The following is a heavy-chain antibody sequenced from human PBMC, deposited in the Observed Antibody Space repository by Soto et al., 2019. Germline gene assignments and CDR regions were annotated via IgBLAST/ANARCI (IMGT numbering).Heavy chain of an antibody. V-gene: IGHV1-69*01. CDR3: AISVLGYFSSTSCLKDNYFDC. D-gene: IGHD2-2*01. J-gene: IGHJ4*02. CDR1: GGTFSSYA. CDR2: IIPSFGTA. Sequence: QVQLVQSGAEVKKPGSSVKVSCKASGGTFSSYAISWVRQAPGQGLEWMGGIIPSFGTANYAQKFQGRVTITADEATSTAYIELISLRSEDTAVYYCAISVLGYFSSTSCLKDNYFDCWGEGNLVSVSS.